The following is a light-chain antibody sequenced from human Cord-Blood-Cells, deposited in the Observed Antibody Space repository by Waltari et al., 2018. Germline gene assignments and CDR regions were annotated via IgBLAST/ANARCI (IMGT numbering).Light chain of an antibody. Sequence: QSALTQPASVSGSPGPSPTIPCTGTSSEVGSYNLVSWYQQHPGKAPKLMIYEGSKRPSGVSNRFSGSKSGNTASLTISGLQAEDEADYYCCSYAGSSTWVFGGGTKLTVL. CDR2: EGS. CDR1: SSEVGSYNL. V-gene: IGLV2-23*01. CDR3: CSYAGSSTWV. J-gene: IGLJ3*02.